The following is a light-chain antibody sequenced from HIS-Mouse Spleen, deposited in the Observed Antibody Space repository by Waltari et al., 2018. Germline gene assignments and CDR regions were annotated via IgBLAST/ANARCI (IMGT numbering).Light chain of an antibody. V-gene: IGLV3-10*01. Sequence: SYELTQPPSMSVSPGQTARITGPGDALPKKYACGYQQKSGQATVLVIYEDSKRPSGIPERFSGSSSGTMATLTISGAQVEDEADYYCYSTDSSGNHRVFGGGTKLTVL. CDR3: YSTDSSGNHRV. CDR1: ALPKKY. J-gene: IGLJ2*01. CDR2: EDS.